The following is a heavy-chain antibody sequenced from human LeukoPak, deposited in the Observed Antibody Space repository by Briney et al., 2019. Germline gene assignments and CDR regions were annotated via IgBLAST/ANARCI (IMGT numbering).Heavy chain of an antibody. CDR3: ARVVPAAMMPGDAFDI. J-gene: IGHJ3*02. CDR2: IWYDGSNK. Sequence: GGSLRLSCAASGFTFSSYGMHWVRQAPGKGLEWVAVIWYDGSNKYYADSVKGRFTFSRDNSKNTLYLQMNSLRAEDTAVYYCARVVPAAMMPGDAFDIWGQGTMVTVSS. CDR1: GFTFSSYG. V-gene: IGHV3-33*01. D-gene: IGHD2-2*01.